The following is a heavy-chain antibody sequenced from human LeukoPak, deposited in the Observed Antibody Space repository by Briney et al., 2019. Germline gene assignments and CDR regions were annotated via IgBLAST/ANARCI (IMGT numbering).Heavy chain of an antibody. CDR2: INPNSGGT. CDR3: ARDRGQQWLRNHYYYYYYMDV. J-gene: IGHJ6*03. Sequence: ASVKVSCTASGYTFTGYYMHWVRQAPGQGLEWMGWINPNSGGTNYAQKFQGRVTMTRDTSISTAYMELSRLRSDDTAVYYCARDRGQQWLRNHYYYYYYMDVWGKGTTVTVSS. V-gene: IGHV1-2*02. D-gene: IGHD5-12*01. CDR1: GYTFTGYY.